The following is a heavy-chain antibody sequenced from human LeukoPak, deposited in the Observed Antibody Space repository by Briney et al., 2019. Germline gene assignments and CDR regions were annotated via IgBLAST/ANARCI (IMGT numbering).Heavy chain of an antibody. D-gene: IGHD3-22*01. CDR3: ARKGVKSPRSGYYYDSSGYLFDY. CDR1: GFTFSSYS. V-gene: IGHV3-21*01. CDR2: ISSSSSYI. Sequence: GGSLRLSCAASGFTFSSYSMNWVRQAPGKGLEWVSSISSSSSYIYYADSVKGRFTISRDNAKNSLYQQMDSLRAEDTAVYYCARKGVKSPRSGYYYDSSGYLFDYWGQGTLVTVSS. J-gene: IGHJ4*02.